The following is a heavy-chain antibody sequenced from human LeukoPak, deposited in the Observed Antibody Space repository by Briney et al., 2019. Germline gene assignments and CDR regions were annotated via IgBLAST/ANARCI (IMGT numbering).Heavy chain of an antibody. CDR1: GISISNSNSY. CDR2: IYYSGNT. D-gene: IGHD3/OR15-3a*01. Sequence: PSETLSLTCTVSGISISNSNSYWGWIRQPPGKGLEWIGSIYYSGNTYYNASLKSQVSISIDTSKNQFSLRLTSVTAADTAVYYCARQTGSGLFILPGGQGTLVTVSS. J-gene: IGHJ4*02. CDR3: ARQTGSGLFILP. V-gene: IGHV4-39*01.